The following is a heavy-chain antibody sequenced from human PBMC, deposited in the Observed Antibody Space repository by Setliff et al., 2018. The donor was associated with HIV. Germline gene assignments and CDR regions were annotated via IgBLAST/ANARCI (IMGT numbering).Heavy chain of an antibody. CDR3: ARGDYFWSGYNL. CDR1: GGSISSTNW. J-gene: IGHJ3*01. D-gene: IGHD3-3*01. CDR2: IYHSGSA. V-gene: IGHV4-4*02. Sequence: PSETLSLTCAVSGGSISSTNWLNWVRQPQWKGLEWIGEIYHSGSANYNPSLKSRVTISVDNSKNQFSLKLSSVTAADTAVYYCARGDYFWSGYNLWGQGTMVTVSS.